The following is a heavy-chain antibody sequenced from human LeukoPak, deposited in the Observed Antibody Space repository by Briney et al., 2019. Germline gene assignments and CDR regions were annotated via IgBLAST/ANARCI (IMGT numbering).Heavy chain of an antibody. CDR1: GGSISSSSYY. D-gene: IGHD2-2*01. Sequence: KTSETLSLTCTVSGGSISSSSYYWGWIRQPPGKGLEWIGSIYYSGSTYYNPSLKSRVTISVDTSKNQFSLKLSSVTAADTAVYYCARRVLVVPAAIPDYWGQGTLVTVSS. CDR2: IYYSGST. CDR3: ARRVLVVPAAIPDY. J-gene: IGHJ4*02. V-gene: IGHV4-39*01.